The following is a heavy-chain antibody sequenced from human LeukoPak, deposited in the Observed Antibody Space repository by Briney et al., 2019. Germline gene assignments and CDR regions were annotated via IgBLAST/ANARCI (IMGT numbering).Heavy chain of an antibody. CDR1: GFTFSTYA. V-gene: IGHV3-23*01. CDR2: IGGRGDT. Sequence: PGGSLRLSCAASGFTFSTYAMTWVRQAPGVGLEWVSSIGGRGDTFYADSVKGRFSVSRDNSKNTVYLQINSLRAEDTAVYYCARDGGGSFFDYWGQGTLVTVSS. J-gene: IGHJ4*02. D-gene: IGHD3-16*01. CDR3: ARDGGGSFFDY.